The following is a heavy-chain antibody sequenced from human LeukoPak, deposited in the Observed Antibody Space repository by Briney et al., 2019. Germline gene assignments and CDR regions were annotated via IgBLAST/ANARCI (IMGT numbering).Heavy chain of an antibody. V-gene: IGHV4-61*01. Sequence: PSETLSLTCTVSGGSVSSGSYYWSWIRQPLGKGLEWIGYIYYSGSTNYNPSLKSRVTISVDTSKNQFSLKLSSVTAADTAVYYCARDKAPGSVGARRIFDYWGQGTLVTVSS. J-gene: IGHJ4*02. CDR2: IYYSGST. CDR1: GGSVSSGSYY. CDR3: ARDKAPGSVGARRIFDY. D-gene: IGHD1-26*01.